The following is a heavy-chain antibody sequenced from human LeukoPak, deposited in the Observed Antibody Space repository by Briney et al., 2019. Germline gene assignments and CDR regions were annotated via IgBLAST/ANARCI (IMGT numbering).Heavy chain of an antibody. Sequence: SETLSLTCTVSGGSISSGDYYWSWIRQPPGKGPEWIGYIYYSGSTYYNPSVKSRVTISVDTSKNQFSLKLSSVTAADTAVYYCARVAVRGSNFDYWGQGTLVTVSS. CDR2: IYYSGST. CDR1: GGSISSGDYY. CDR3: ARVAVRGSNFDY. V-gene: IGHV4-30-4*01. J-gene: IGHJ4*02. D-gene: IGHD3-10*01.